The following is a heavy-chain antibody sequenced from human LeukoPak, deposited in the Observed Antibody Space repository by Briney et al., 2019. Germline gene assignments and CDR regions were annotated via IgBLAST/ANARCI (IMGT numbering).Heavy chain of an antibody. CDR2: ISWNSGSI. V-gene: IGHV3-9*01. D-gene: IGHD6-13*01. Sequence: GGSLRLSCAASGFTFDDYAMHWVRQAPGKGLEWVSGISWNSGSIGYADSVKGRFTISRDNAKNSLYLQMNSLRAEDTALYYCAKDIGLEYSSWYSEFDYWGQGTLVTVSS. CDR1: GFTFDDYA. CDR3: AKDIGLEYSSWYSEFDY. J-gene: IGHJ4*02.